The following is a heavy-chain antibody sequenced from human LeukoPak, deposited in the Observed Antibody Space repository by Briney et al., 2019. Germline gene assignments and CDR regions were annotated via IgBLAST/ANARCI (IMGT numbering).Heavy chain of an antibody. CDR2: ISYDGSNK. Sequence: GRSLRLSCAGSGFIFSSYVMHWVRQAPGKGLEWVAVISYDGSNKYYADSVKGRFTISRDNSKNTLYLQMNSLRAEDTAVYYCVVPFDYWGQGTLVTVSS. J-gene: IGHJ4*02. D-gene: IGHD6-6*01. CDR1: GFIFSSYV. V-gene: IGHV3-30-3*01. CDR3: VVPFDY.